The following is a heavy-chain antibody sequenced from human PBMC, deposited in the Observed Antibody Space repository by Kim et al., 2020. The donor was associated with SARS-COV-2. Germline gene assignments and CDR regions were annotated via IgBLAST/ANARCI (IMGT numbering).Heavy chain of an antibody. CDR3: LAEIGSRSFDH. CDR1: GFTFSAHA. CDR2: IASDGSHI. D-gene: IGHD3-10*01. V-gene: IGHV3-30*04. Sequence: GGSLRLSCAASGFTFSAHALHWVRQAPGKGLEWVALIASDGSHIYYPDSVKGRFIISRDNTKSTLYLQMNSLRPEDTAVYYCLAEIGSRSFDHCCQATLV. J-gene: IGHJ4*02.